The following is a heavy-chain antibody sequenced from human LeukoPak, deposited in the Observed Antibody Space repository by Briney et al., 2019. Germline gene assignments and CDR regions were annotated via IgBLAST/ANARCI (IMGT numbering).Heavy chain of an antibody. CDR1: GFTFSRHA. CDR2: IGGSGANT. Sequence: GGSLRLSCVASGFTFSRHAMSWVRQAPGKGLEWVSSIGGSGANTYYADSVKGRFTISRDNSKNTLYLQMNSLRAEDTAVYYCVKYGLTTGESFFDPWGQGTLVTVSS. CDR3: VKYGLTTGESFFDP. V-gene: IGHV3-23*01. J-gene: IGHJ5*02. D-gene: IGHD3-22*01.